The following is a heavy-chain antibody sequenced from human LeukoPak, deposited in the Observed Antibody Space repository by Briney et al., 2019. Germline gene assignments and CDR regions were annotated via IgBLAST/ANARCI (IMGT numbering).Heavy chain of an antibody. J-gene: IGHJ4*02. D-gene: IGHD1-1*01. CDR3: ARAYNWGYDY. CDR2: INPNSGDT. CDR1: GYTFTGPY. V-gene: IGHV1-2*02. Sequence: ASVKVSCKASGYTFTGPYILWVRQAPGQGFEWMGWINPNSGDTNYAQKFQGRVTMTRDTSISTAYMELSSLRFDDTAVYYCARAYNWGYDYWGQGTLVTVSS.